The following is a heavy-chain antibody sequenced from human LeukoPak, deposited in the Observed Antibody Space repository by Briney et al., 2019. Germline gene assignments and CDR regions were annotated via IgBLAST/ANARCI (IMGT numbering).Heavy chain of an antibody. Sequence: ASVKVSCKASGYTFTSYDINWVRQATGQGLEWMGWMNPNSGNTGYAQKFQGRVSITRNTSISTAYMALSSLRSEETAVYYCARVTEQLGFDPWGQGTLGTVSS. J-gene: IGHJ5*02. CDR2: MNPNSGNT. CDR3: ARVTEQLGFDP. D-gene: IGHD6-6*01. CDR1: GYTFTSYD. V-gene: IGHV1-8*03.